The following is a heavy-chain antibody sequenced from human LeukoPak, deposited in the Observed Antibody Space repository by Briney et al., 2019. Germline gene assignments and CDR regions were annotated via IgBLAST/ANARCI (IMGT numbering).Heavy chain of an antibody. J-gene: IGHJ3*02. V-gene: IGHV3-53*01. CDR1: GFTVSSNY. Sequence: GGSLRLSCAASGFTVSSNYMSWVRQAPGKGLEWVSVIYSGGSTYYADSVKGRFTISRDNSKNTLYLQMNSLRAEDTAVYYCARLGPYAHNTFDIWGQGTMVTVSS. D-gene: IGHD2-2*01. CDR2: IYSGGST. CDR3: ARLGPYAHNTFDI.